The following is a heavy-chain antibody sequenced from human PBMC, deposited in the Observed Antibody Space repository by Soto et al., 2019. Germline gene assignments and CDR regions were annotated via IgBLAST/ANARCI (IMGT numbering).Heavy chain of an antibody. J-gene: IGHJ6*02. V-gene: IGHV1-69*13. CDR2: IIPIFGTA. Sequence: VKVSCKASGGTFSSYAISWVRQAPGQGLEWMGGIIPIFGTANYAQKFQGRVTITADESTSTAYMELSSLRSEDAAVYYCARVGITGTTGYYYYGMDVWGQGTTVTVSS. CDR3: ARVGITGTTGYYYYGMDV. D-gene: IGHD1-7*01. CDR1: GGTFSSYA.